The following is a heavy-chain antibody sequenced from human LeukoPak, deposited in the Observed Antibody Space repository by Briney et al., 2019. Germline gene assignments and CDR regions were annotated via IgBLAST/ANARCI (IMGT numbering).Heavy chain of an antibody. CDR1: GFTFSSYG. D-gene: IGHD1-1*01. V-gene: IGHV3-33*08. J-gene: IGHJ4*02. Sequence: PGRSLRLSCAASGFTFSSYGMHWVRLAPGKGLEWVAVIWYDGSKKYYADSVKGRFTISRDNSKNTLYLQMNSLRVEETAVYYCARDEEPGTSSWDYWGPGTLVTVSS. CDR3: ARDEEPGTSSWDY. CDR2: IWYDGSKK.